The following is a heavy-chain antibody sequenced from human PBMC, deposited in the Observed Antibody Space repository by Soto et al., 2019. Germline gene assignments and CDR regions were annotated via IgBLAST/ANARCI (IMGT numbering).Heavy chain of an antibody. CDR2: IYYSGST. CDR1: GGSISISY. Sequence: PSETLSLTCTVSGGSISISYWSWIRQPPGKGLEWIGYIYYSGSTNYNPSLKSRVTISVDPSKNQFSLKLSSVTAADTAVYYCARDLGYYCSGSYYYYGMDVWGQGTTVTVSS. D-gene: IGHD3-10*01. J-gene: IGHJ6*02. V-gene: IGHV4-59*01. CDR3: ARDLGYYCSGSYYYYGMDV.